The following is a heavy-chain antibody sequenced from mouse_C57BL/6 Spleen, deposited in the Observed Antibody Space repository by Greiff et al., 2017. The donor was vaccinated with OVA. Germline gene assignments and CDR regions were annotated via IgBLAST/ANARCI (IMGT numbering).Heavy chain of an antibody. CDR3: ASPSYCDSSWFAY. J-gene: IGHJ3*01. Sequence: VQLQQSGAELVKPGASVKLSCTASGFTIKDYYMHWVKQRTEQGLEWIGRIDPEDGETKYAPKFQGKATITVDTSSNTAYLQLSSLTSEDTAVCYCASPSYCDSSWFAYWGQGTLVTVSA. V-gene: IGHV14-2*01. CDR1: GFTIKDYY. D-gene: IGHD1-1*01. CDR2: IDPEDGET.